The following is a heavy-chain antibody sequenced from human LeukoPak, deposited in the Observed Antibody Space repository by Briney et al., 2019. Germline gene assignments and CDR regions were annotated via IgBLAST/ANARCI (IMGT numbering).Heavy chain of an antibody. Sequence: SETLSLTCTVSGGSIRSYYWNWIRQPPGKGLEWIGYIYYDGSTNYNPSLKSRVTISVDTSKNQFSLKLSSVTAADTAVYYCARGSSYYYDSSGYYLFDYWGQGTLVTVSS. CDR2: IYYDGST. J-gene: IGHJ4*02. V-gene: IGHV4-59*01. CDR1: GGSIRSYY. D-gene: IGHD3-22*01. CDR3: ARGSSYYYDSSGYYLFDY.